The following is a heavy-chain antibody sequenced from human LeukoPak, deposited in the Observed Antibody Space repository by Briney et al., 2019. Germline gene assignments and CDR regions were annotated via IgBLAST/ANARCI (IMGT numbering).Heavy chain of an antibody. CDR3: ARDWFDF. CDR2: ISSSGDII. CDR1: GFTFSNYE. J-gene: IGHJ4*02. V-gene: IGHV3-48*03. Sequence: GGSLRLSCAASGFTFSNYEMNWVGQAPGKGLEWVSYISSSGDIIYYAASVKGRFTISRDNAKNSLYLQMNSLRAEDTAVYYCARDWFDFWGQGTLVTVSS.